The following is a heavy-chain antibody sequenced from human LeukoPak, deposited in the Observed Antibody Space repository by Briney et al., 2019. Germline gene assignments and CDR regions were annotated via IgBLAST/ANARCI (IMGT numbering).Heavy chain of an antibody. D-gene: IGHD6-13*01. Sequence: ASVKVSCKASGYTFTNYYMHWVRQAPGQGLEWMGVIDPRGGSTTYAQKVQGRFTMTRDTSTNTVYMELRSLNSEDTAVYYCARSHSSWYWLDPWGQGTLVTVSS. CDR2: IDPRGGST. J-gene: IGHJ5*02. V-gene: IGHV1-46*01. CDR3: ARSHSSWYWLDP. CDR1: GYTFTNYY.